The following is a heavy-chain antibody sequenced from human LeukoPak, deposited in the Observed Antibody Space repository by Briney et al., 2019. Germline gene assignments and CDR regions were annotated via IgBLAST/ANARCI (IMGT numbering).Heavy chain of an antibody. CDR3: ARAYTDIVVVVAASNWFDP. V-gene: IGHV5-51*01. CDR1: GYSFTSYW. J-gene: IGHJ5*02. Sequence: GASLKISCKGSGYSFTSYWIGWVRQMPGKGLEWMGIIYPGDSDTSYSPSFQGQVTISADKSISTAYLQWSSLKASDTAMYYCARAYTDIVVVVAASNWFDPWGQGTLVTVSS. D-gene: IGHD2-15*01. CDR2: IYPGDSDT.